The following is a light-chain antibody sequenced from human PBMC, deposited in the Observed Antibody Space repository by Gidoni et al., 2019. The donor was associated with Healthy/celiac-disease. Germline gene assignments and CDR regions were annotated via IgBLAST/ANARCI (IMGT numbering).Light chain of an antibody. CDR1: QSISSY. Sequence: DIQMTQSPSSLSASVGDRVTITCRASQSISSYLNWYQQKPGKAPKLLIYAASSLQSGVPSGFSGSGSGTDFTLTISSLQPEDFATYYCQQSYSTLPYTFGQXTKLEIK. V-gene: IGKV1-39*01. CDR2: AAS. CDR3: QQSYSTLPYT. J-gene: IGKJ2*01.